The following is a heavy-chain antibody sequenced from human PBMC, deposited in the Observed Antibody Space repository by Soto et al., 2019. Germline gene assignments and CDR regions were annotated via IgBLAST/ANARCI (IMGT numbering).Heavy chain of an antibody. J-gene: IGHJ6*02. CDR2: IRHSGST. CDR3: ARGGGDYDYAVDV. D-gene: IGHD4-17*01. Sequence: QVQLQQWGAGLLKPSETLSLNCAVYGGSFYWTWIRQPPGKGLERIGEIRHSGSTNYNPSLKSRVSISIDRSKSQVSLTVYSVTAADTAVDYCARGGGDYDYAVDVWGQGTTFTVSS. V-gene: IGHV4-34*01. CDR1: GGSFY.